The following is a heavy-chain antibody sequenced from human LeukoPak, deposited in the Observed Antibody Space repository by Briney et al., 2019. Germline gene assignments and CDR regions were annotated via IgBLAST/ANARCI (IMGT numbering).Heavy chain of an antibody. V-gene: IGHV1-18*01. D-gene: IGHD1-26*01. Sequence: ASVKVSCKASGYTFSGYGFIWVRQAPGQGLEWMGWISANNGNTNYAPNLQDRLTMTTDTSTSTAYMDVGSLRSDDTAVYYCARVGLTWWDLPDYWGQGTLVTVSS. J-gene: IGHJ4*02. CDR3: ARVGLTWWDLPDY. CDR1: GYTFSGYG. CDR2: ISANNGNT.